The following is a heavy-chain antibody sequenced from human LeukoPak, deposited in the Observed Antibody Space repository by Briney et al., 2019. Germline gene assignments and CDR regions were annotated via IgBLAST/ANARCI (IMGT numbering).Heavy chain of an antibody. CDR3: ASQTAVAGLDDAFDI. CDR2: ISSSSGYI. V-gene: IGHV3-21*01. Sequence: GGSLRLSCAASGFTFSSYSMNWVRQAPGKGLEWVSSISSSSGYIYYADSAKGRFTISRDNAKNSLYLQMNSLRAEDTAVYYCASQTAVAGLDDAFDIWGQGTMVTVSS. J-gene: IGHJ3*02. D-gene: IGHD6-19*01. CDR1: GFTFSSYS.